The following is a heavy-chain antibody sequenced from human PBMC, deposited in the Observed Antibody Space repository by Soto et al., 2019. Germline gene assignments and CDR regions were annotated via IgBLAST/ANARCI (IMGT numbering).Heavy chain of an antibody. CDR1: GFTFSSYA. CDR2: ISGSGGST. V-gene: IGHV3-23*01. Sequence: EVQLLESGGGLVQPGGSLRLSCAASGFTFSSYAMSWVRQAPGKGLEWVSAISGSGGSTYYADSVKGRFTISRDNSKNTLELHMNSLRAEDTAGDYCAKDPGAPTSGYWGQGTLVTVSS. J-gene: IGHJ4*02. D-gene: IGHD1-26*01. CDR3: AKDPGAPTSGY.